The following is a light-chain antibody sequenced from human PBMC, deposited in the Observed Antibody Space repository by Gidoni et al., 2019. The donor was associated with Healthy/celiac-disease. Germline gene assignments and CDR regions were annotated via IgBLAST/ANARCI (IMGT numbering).Light chain of an antibody. Sequence: DIQMTQSPSSLSASVGDRVTITCRASQSISSYLNWYQQKPGKAPKLLIYAASSLQSWVPSRFSGRGSGTDLTLTISSLQHEDFATYYCQQSYSTPWTFGQGTKVEIK. V-gene: IGKV1-39*01. CDR1: QSISSY. CDR3: QQSYSTPWT. CDR2: AAS. J-gene: IGKJ1*01.